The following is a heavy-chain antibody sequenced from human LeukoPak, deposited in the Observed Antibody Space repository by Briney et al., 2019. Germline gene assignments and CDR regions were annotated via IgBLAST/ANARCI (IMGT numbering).Heavy chain of an antibody. CDR2: TLYDESTT. D-gene: IGHD3-22*01. V-gene: IGHV3-30*18. J-gene: IGHJ4*02. CDR1: GFTFSTYG. CDR3: AKDSSYYYDTRGPYFDY. Sequence: GGTLRLSCAASGFTFSTYGMNWVRKAPRKGLHWVASTLYDESTTYYAASVKGRFSVSRDNSENTLYLLMNSLRAEDTAVYYCAKDSSYYYDTRGPYFDYWGQGTLVTASS.